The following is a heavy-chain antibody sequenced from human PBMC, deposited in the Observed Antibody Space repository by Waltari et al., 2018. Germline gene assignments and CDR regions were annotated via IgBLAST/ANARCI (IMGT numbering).Heavy chain of an antibody. J-gene: IGHJ4*02. D-gene: IGHD6-13*01. CDR2: IYHSGNT. Sequence: QVQLQESGPGLVKPSETLSLTCTVSGNYISCGYYWRWTRQPPGKGLEWIGSIYHSGNTYYHPARKSLVTKTVDTSQDQYSLRLSSVTAADTALYYCEGDGKQQLDIDYWGQGTLVTVSS. CDR3: EGDGKQQLDIDY. V-gene: IGHV4-38-2*02. CDR1: GNYISCGYY.